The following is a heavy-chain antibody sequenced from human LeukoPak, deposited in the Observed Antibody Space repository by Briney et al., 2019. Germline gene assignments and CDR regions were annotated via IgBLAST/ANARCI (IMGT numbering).Heavy chain of an antibody. CDR2: IKSKTDGGTT. J-gene: IGHJ5*02. Sequence: GGSLRLSCAASEFTFSNAWMSWVRQAPGKGLEWVGRIKSKTDGGTTDYAAPVKGRFTISRDDSKNTLYLQMNSLKTEDTAVYYCTTEDDSSGYYYNWFDPWGQGTLVTVSS. V-gene: IGHV3-15*01. CDR1: EFTFSNAW. CDR3: TTEDDSSGYYYNWFDP. D-gene: IGHD3-22*01.